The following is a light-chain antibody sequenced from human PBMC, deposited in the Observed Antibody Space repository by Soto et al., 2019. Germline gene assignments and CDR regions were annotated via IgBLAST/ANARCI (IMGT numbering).Light chain of an antibody. CDR2: KAS. Sequence: EMTQSPSTLSASVGDRVTITCRASQSISSWLAWYQQKPGKAPKVLIYKASTLESGVPSRFSGSGSGTEFTLTISSLQPDDFATYYCQQYKSYLWTFGQGTKVEIK. CDR1: QSISSW. J-gene: IGKJ1*01. CDR3: QQYKSYLWT. V-gene: IGKV1-5*03.